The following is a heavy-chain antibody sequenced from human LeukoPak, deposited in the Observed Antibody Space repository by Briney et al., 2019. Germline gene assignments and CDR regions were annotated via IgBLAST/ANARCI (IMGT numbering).Heavy chain of an antibody. CDR3: ARGGAVGPNPYYSDF. CDR2: ISSNGGST. D-gene: IGHD2-2*01. Sequence: PGGSLRLSCAASGFTFSSYAMHWVRQAPGKGLEYVSAISSNGGSTYYADSVKGRFTISRDNSKNTLYLQMSSLRAEDTAVYYCARGGAVGPNPYYSDFWGQGTLVTVSS. J-gene: IGHJ4*02. CDR1: GFTFSSYA. V-gene: IGHV3-64D*06.